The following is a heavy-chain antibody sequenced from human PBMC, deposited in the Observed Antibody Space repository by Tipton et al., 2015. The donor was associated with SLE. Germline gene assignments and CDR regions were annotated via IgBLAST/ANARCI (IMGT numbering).Heavy chain of an antibody. CDR1: GFSLSSYS. Sequence: GSLRLSCAASGFSLSSYSMNWVRQAPGKGLEWLSYISGSSSSIHYADSVKGRFTISRDNAENSLYLQMNSLRAEDTAVYYCARRNSTSGAFDIRGQGTLVTVSS. CDR3: ARRNSTSGAFDI. CDR2: ISGSSSSI. J-gene: IGHJ3*02. D-gene: IGHD5/OR15-5a*01. V-gene: IGHV3-48*01.